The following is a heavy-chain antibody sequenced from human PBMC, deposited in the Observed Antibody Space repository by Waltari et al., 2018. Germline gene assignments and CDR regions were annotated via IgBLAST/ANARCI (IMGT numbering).Heavy chain of an antibody. CDR1: GYTFTSYY. V-gene: IGHV1-46*01. J-gene: IGHJ6*03. CDR3: ARDRSIAARLFYYYYMDV. Sequence: QVQLVQYGAEVKKPGASVKVSCKASGYTFTSYYMHWVRQAPGQGLEWMGIINPSGGSTSYAQKFQGRVTMTRDTSTSTVYMELSSLRSEDTAVYYCARDRSIAARLFYYYYMDVWGKGTTVTISS. CDR2: INPSGGST. D-gene: IGHD6-6*01.